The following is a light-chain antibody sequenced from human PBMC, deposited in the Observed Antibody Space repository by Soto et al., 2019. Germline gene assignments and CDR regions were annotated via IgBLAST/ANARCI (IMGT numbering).Light chain of an antibody. CDR1: SSNIGTNA. Sequence: QAVVTQPPSASGTPGQRVTISCSGGSSNIGTNAVNWYQQLPGTAPKLLIYNNNQRPSGVPDRFSGSKSGTSASLAISGLQSEDEADYYCAAWDDSLNSYVFGTGTKLTVL. CDR2: NNN. CDR3: AAWDDSLNSYV. J-gene: IGLJ1*01. V-gene: IGLV1-44*01.